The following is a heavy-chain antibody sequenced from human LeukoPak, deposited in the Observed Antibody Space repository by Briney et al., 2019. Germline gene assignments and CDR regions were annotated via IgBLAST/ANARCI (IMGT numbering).Heavy chain of an antibody. J-gene: IGHJ5*02. CDR3: ARLTANWFDP. V-gene: IGHV1-69*05. CDR1: GGTFSSYA. Sequence: VAPVKVSCKASGGTFSSYAISWVRQAPGQGLEWMGGIIPIFGTANYAQKFQGRVTITTDESTSTAYMELSSLRSEDTAVYYCARLTANWFDPWGQGTLVTVSS. CDR2: IIPIFGTA.